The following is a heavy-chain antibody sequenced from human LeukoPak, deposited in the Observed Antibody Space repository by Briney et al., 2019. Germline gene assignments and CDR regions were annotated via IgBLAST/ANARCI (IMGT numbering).Heavy chain of an antibody. D-gene: IGHD3-10*01. Sequence: ASVKVSCKASGYTFTSYGISWVRQAPGQGLEWTGWISAYNGNTNYAQKLQGRVTMTTDTSTSTAYMELRSLRSDDTAVYYCARDTAWFGELLSWFDPWGQGTLVTVSS. V-gene: IGHV1-18*04. J-gene: IGHJ5*02. CDR2: ISAYNGNT. CDR3: ARDTAWFGELLSWFDP. CDR1: GYTFTSYG.